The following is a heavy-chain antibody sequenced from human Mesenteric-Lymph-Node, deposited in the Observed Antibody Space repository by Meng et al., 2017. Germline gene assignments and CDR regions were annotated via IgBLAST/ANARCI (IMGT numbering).Heavy chain of an antibody. V-gene: IGHV4-4*07. D-gene: IGHD2-2*01. CDR1: GGSISNYY. Sequence: QAALRDAGPGLVKASDTLSLTCQVSGGSISNYYWSWIWQPAGKGLEWIGRIYASVSTNYNPSLRNRITMSVDTSKSQFSLKLTSITAADTAVYYCVRDGSSSSGGTLWGRGTLVTVSS. CDR2: IYASVST. J-gene: IGHJ2*01. CDR3: VRDGSSSSGGTL.